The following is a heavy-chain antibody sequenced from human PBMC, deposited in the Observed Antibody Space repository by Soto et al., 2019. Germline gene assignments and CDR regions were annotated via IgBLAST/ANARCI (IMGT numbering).Heavy chain of an antibody. CDR3: ARASGSNIHFDY. D-gene: IGHD1-26*01. J-gene: IGHJ4*02. Sequence: GGSLRLSCAASGLTFSSYWMHWVRQAPGKVLVWVSRINTDGSSTTYADSVKGRFTISRDNTKNTLYLQMNSLRVEDTAVYYCARASGSNIHFDYWGQGTLVTVSS. V-gene: IGHV3-74*01. CDR2: INTDGSST. CDR1: GLTFSSYW.